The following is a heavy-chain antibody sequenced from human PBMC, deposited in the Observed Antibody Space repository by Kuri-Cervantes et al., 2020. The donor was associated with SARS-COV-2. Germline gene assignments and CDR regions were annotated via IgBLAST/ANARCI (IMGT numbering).Heavy chain of an antibody. CDR2: INHSGST. Sequence: GSLRLSCAVYGGSFSGYYWSWIRQPPGKGLEWIGEINHSGSTNYNPSLKSRVTISVDTSKNQFSLKLSSVIAADTAVYYCARDRSRAYYYDSSGFGAWGQGTLVTVSS. J-gene: IGHJ5*02. CDR3: ARDRSRAYYYDSSGFGA. V-gene: IGHV4-34*01. CDR1: GGSFSGYY. D-gene: IGHD3-22*01.